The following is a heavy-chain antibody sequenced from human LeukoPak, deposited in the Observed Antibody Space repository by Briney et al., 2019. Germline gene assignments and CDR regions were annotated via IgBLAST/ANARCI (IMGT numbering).Heavy chain of an antibody. CDR3: ARGHPSEQQLVDWFDP. J-gene: IGHJ5*02. D-gene: IGHD6-13*01. CDR1: IDSFSNYH. CDR2: VNESGGT. Sequence: SETLSLTCAVYIDSFSNYHWNWIRQTPAKGMEWIGEVNESGGTNISPSLRSRVILSVDTSKNQFSLKLISVTVADTAMYYCARGHPSEQQLVDWFDPWGQGTLVTVSS. V-gene: IGHV4-34*01.